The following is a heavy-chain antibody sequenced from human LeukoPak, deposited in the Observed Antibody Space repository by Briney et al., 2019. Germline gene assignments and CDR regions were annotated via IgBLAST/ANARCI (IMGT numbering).Heavy chain of an antibody. Sequence: GASVKVSCKASGGTFTNYAISWVRQAPGQGLEWMGGIIPLLGTPNYAQKFQGRVTITADDSTSTAYMELTSLRSEDTAVYYCAEDSSMVTTGAPYYYYYLDVWGQGTTVTVSS. V-gene: IGHV1-69*13. CDR3: AEDSSMVTTGAPYYYYYLDV. J-gene: IGHJ6*02. D-gene: IGHD4-17*01. CDR2: IIPLLGTP. CDR1: GGTFTNYA.